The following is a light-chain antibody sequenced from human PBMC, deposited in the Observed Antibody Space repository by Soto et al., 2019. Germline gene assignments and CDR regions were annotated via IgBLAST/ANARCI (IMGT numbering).Light chain of an antibody. CDR2: EVS. CDR3: SSYSISTAYL. J-gene: IGLJ1*01. CDR1: SSDVGGYHY. Sequence: QSALTQPASVSGSPGQSITISCTGTSSDVGGYHYVSWYQLHPGKAPKLILFEVSNRPSGVSYRFSGSKSGNTASLTISGLQADDEADYFCSSYSISTAYLFGTGTQLTVL. V-gene: IGLV2-14*01.